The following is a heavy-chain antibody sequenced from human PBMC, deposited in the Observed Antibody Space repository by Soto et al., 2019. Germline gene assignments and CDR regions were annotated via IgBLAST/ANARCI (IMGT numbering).Heavy chain of an antibody. J-gene: IGHJ4*02. CDR1: GFTFSSYA. CDR3: AKGRNYDILTAHHAFDY. Sequence: GGSLRLSCSASGFTFSSYAMHWVRQAPGKGLEWVSTVSSLSSGIYYADSVKGRFTISRDNSKNTLFLQMSSLTAEDTARYYCAKGRNYDILTAHHAFDYWGQGTQVTVSS. D-gene: IGHD3-9*01. V-gene: IGHV3-23*01. CDR2: VSSLSSGI.